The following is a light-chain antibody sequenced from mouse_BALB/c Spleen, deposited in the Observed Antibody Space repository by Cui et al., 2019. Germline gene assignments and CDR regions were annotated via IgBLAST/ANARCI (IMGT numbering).Light chain of an antibody. CDR2: STS. CDR1: SSESY. J-gene: IGKJ5*01. Sequence: MFLTQYPAIMSASPGEKVTITCSASSSESYMHWFQQEPGTSPKLWIYSTSNLACGVPGRFSGSGSGSSYSLTISRMEAEDAATYYCQQRSSYPLTFGAGSKLELK. CDR3: QQRSSYPLT. V-gene: IGKV4-57*01.